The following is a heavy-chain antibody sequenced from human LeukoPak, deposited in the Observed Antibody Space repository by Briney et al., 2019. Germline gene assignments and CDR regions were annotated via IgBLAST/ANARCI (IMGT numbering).Heavy chain of an antibody. V-gene: IGHV3-74*01. Sequence: PAGSLRLSCGASGFTFSSYWMHWVRQAPAKGLVWVSRINSDVSSTSYADSVKGRFTISRDNAKNKLSLHMNSLSAEDTAVYYCAREYWNYAGKEFDYWGQGALVSVSS. D-gene: IGHD1-7*01. CDR1: GFTFSSYW. CDR2: INSDVSST. J-gene: IGHJ4*02. CDR3: AREYWNYAGKEFDY.